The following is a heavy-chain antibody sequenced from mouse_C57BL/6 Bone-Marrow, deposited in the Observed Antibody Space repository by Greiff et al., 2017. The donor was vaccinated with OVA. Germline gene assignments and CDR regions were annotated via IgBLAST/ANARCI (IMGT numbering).Heavy chain of an antibody. Sequence: LQQSGAELVRPGASVKMSCKASGYTFTSYNMHWVKQTPRQGLEWIGAIYPGNGDTSYNQKFKGKATLTVDKSSSTAYMQLSSLTSEDSAVYFCARNYYGSSSWYFDVWGTGTTVTVSS. J-gene: IGHJ1*03. V-gene: IGHV1-12*01. CDR2: IYPGNGDT. D-gene: IGHD1-1*01. CDR3: ARNYYGSSSWYFDV. CDR1: GYTFTSYN.